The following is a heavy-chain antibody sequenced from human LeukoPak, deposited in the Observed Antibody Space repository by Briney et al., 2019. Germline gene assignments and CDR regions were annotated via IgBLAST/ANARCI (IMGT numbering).Heavy chain of an antibody. CDR1: GFTFSSYA. V-gene: IGHV3-30-3*01. J-gene: IGHJ6*02. Sequence: GRSLRLSCAASGFTFSSYAMHWVRQAPGKGLEWVAVISYDGSNKYYADSVKGRFTISRDNSKNTPYLQMNSLRAEDTAVYYCARAAPNRYYYGMDVWGQGTTVTVSS. CDR2: ISYDGSNK. CDR3: ARAAPNRYYYGMDV.